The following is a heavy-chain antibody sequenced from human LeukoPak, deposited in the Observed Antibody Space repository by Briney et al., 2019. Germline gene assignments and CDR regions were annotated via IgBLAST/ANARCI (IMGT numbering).Heavy chain of an antibody. D-gene: IGHD5-24*01. CDR1: GYTFSSYG. CDR3: ANEDGGFFDY. CDR2: IRYDGSNK. Sequence: SCKASGYTFSSYGMHWVRQAPGKGLEWVAFIRYDGSNKYYADSVKGRFTISRDNSKNTLYLQMNSLRAEDTAVYYCANEDGGFFDYWGQGTLVTVSS. J-gene: IGHJ4*02. V-gene: IGHV3-30*02.